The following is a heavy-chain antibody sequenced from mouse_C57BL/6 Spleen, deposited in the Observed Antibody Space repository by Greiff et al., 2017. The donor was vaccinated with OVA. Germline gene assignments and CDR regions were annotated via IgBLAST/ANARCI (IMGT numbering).Heavy chain of an antibody. CDR2: IDPSDSYT. J-gene: IGHJ2*01. D-gene: IGHD2-1*01. Sequence: QVQLQQPWAELVKPGASVKLSCKASGYTFTSYWMQWVKQRPGQGLEWIGEIDPSDSYTNYNQKFKGKATLTVDTSSSTAYMQLSSLTSEDSAVYYCARWGYYGNHFDYWGQGTTLTVSS. CDR1: GYTFTSYW. CDR3: ARWGYYGNHFDY. V-gene: IGHV1-50*01.